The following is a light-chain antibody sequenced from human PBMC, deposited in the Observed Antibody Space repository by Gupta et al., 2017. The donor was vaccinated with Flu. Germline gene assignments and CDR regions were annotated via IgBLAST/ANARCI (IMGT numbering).Light chain of an antibody. CDR2: KGS. J-gene: IGKJ2*01. CDR3: QQHNSYYT. V-gene: IGKV1-5*03. CDR1: ENINHW. Sequence: SPANMSASVGDRATIPWRDSENINHWLDWVQQKPVQAPKLIIYKGSVVGRGVTSRFSGRGEGKEFTLTSSSRQNDDCAAYYGQQHNSYYTFGQGTQLEIK.